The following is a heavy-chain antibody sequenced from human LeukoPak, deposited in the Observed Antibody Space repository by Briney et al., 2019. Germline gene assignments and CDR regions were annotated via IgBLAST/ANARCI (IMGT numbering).Heavy chain of an antibody. CDR1: GFTFTSSA. Sequence: SVKVSCKASGFTFTSSAVQWVRQARGQRLEWIGWIVVGSGNTNYAQKFQERVTITRDMSTSTAYMELSSLRSEDTAVYYCAAEGPYSSSWYPNDYWGQGTLVTVSS. V-gene: IGHV1-58*01. D-gene: IGHD6-13*01. CDR3: AAEGPYSSSWYPNDY. CDR2: IVVGSGNT. J-gene: IGHJ4*02.